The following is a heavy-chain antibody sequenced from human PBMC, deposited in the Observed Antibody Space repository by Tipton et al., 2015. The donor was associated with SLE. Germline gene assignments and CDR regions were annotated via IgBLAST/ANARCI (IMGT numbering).Heavy chain of an antibody. CDR1: GFTFSSYR. CDR2: ISYDGSNK. Sequence: SLRLSCAASGFTFSSYRMNWVRQAPGRGLEWVAVISYDGSNKYYADSVKGRFTISRDNSKNTLYLQMNSLRAEDTAVYYCARGWVGDLLFWYYFDYWGQGTLVTVAS. D-gene: IGHD2-21*01. CDR3: ARGWVGDLLFWYYFDY. J-gene: IGHJ4*02. V-gene: IGHV3-30*03.